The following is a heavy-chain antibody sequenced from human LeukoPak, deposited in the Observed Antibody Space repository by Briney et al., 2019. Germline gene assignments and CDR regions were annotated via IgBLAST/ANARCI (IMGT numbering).Heavy chain of an antibody. CDR2: INHSGST. Sequence: SETLSLTCAVYGGSFSGYYWSWIRQPPGKGLEWIGEINHSGSTNYNPSLKSRVTISVDTSENQFSLKLSSVTAADTAVYYCARLAGATTNYFDYWGQGTLVTVSS. V-gene: IGHV4-34*01. D-gene: IGHD1-26*01. CDR1: GGSFSGYY. J-gene: IGHJ4*02. CDR3: ARLAGATTNYFDY.